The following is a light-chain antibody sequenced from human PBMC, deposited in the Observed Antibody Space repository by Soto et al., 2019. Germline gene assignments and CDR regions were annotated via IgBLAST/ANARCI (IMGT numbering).Light chain of an antibody. V-gene: IGLV1-51*02. Sequence: QSVLTQPPSVSAAPGQKVTISCSGSSSNIGNNYVYWYQQLPGTAPKLLIYENNKRPSGIPDRFSGSKSGTSATLGITGLQTGDEADYYCGTWDSSLIVVVFGGGTQLTVL. CDR2: ENN. CDR3: GTWDSSLIVVV. J-gene: IGLJ2*01. CDR1: SSNIGNNY.